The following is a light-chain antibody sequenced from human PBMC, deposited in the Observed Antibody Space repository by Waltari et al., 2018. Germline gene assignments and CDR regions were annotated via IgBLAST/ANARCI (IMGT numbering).Light chain of an antibody. J-gene: IGKJ5*01. CDR2: KLS. CDR3: LQSTQFPPVT. CDR1: QSLLHRDGNTY. Sequence: EIVLTPTPLPSPVTLGQPAHITCRSSQSLLHRDGNTYLDWLQHRPGQPPRLLISKLSCRLPGVPDRCSGSGAATDFTLKISRVEAEDVGMYYCLQSTQFPPVTFGPGTRLEIK. V-gene: IGKV2-24*01.